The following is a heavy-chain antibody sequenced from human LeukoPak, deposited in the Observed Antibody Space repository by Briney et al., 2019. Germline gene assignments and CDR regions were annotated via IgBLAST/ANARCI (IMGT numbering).Heavy chain of an antibody. CDR3: ARDYYDSSGSLPSSWFDP. D-gene: IGHD3-22*01. J-gene: IGHJ5*02. V-gene: IGHV3-21*01. CDR1: GFTFSSYS. Sequence: GGSLRLSCAASGFTFSSYSMNWVRQAPGKGLEWVSFISTSSSYIHNADSVKGRFTISRDNSKNTLYLQMGSLRAEDMAVYYCARDYYDSSGSLPSSWFDPWGQGTLVTVSS. CDR2: ISTSSSYI.